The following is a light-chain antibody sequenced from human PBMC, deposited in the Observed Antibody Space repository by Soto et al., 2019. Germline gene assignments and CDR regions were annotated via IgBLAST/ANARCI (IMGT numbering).Light chain of an antibody. CDR3: QKYNSFWT. Sequence: DIQMTQSPSTLSASVGDRVTISCRASQTISNWLAWYQQKPGKAPKRLICDASSLESGVPSRFSGSGSGTEFTLTISSLQPEDFATYYCQKYNSFWTFGQGTKVEIK. J-gene: IGKJ1*01. CDR1: QTISNW. V-gene: IGKV1-5*01. CDR2: DAS.